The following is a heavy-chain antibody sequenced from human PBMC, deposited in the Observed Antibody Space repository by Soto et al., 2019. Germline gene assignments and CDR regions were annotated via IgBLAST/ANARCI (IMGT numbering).Heavy chain of an antibody. CDR1: GGSISSSSYY. Sequence: PSDTLSLTCTVSGGSISSSSYYWGGIRQPPGKGLEWIGSIYYSGSTYYNPSLKSRVTISVDTSKNQFSLKLSSVTAADTAVYYCAGTVPAAKSDWFDPWGQGTLVTVSS. CDR3: AGTVPAAKSDWFDP. D-gene: IGHD2-2*01. V-gene: IGHV4-39*01. J-gene: IGHJ5*02. CDR2: IYYSGST.